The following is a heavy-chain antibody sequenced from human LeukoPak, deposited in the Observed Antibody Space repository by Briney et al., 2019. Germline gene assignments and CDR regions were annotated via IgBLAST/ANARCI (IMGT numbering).Heavy chain of an antibody. CDR1: GGSISSSSYG. CDR2: IYYSGRT. D-gene: IGHD1-26*01. V-gene: IGHV4-39*01. Sequence: SETLSLTCTVSGGSISSSSYGWGWLRQPRGKGLEWIASIYYSGRTYYTPSLKSRVTISVDTSKTQFSLKLSSVTAAHTAVYYCASKMGAYDYWGQGTLVTVSS. CDR3: ASKMGAYDY. J-gene: IGHJ4*02.